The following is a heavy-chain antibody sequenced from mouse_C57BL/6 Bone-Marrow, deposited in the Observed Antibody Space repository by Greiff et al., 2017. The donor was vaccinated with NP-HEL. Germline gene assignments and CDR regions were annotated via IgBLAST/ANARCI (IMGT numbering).Heavy chain of an antibody. D-gene: IGHD2-4*01. CDR3: VRPYYDYERYAMDY. Sequence: VQLQESGAELVKPGASVKLSCKASGYTFTSYWMHWVKQRPGRGLEWIGRIDPNSGGTKYNEKFKSKATLTVDKPSSTAYMQLSSLTSEDSAVYYCVRPYYDYERYAMDYWGQGTSVTVSS. J-gene: IGHJ4*01. V-gene: IGHV1-72*01. CDR1: GYTFTSYW. CDR2: IDPNSGGT.